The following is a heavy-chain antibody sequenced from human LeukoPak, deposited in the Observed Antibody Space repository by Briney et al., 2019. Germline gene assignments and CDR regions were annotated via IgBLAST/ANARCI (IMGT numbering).Heavy chain of an antibody. CDR1: GGSISSYY. J-gene: IGHJ6*03. V-gene: IGHV4-59*01. CDR2: IYYSGST. D-gene: IGHD1-26*01. CDR3: AGGRAGSYRSYYYYYYMDV. Sequence: SETLSLTCTVPGGSISSYYWSWIRQPPGKGLEWIGYIYYSGSTNYNPSLKSRVTISVDTSKNQFSLKLSSVTAADTAVYYWAGGRAGSYRSYYYYYYMDVWGKGTTVTVSS.